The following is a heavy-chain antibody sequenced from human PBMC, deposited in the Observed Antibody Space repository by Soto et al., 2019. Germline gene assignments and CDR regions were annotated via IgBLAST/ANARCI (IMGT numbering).Heavy chain of an antibody. V-gene: IGHV1-46*01. CDR2: INPSGGST. D-gene: IGHD5-18*01. CDR3: ARDPSPQRGYSYGIDY. CDR1: GYTFTSYY. J-gene: IGHJ4*02. Sequence: EASVKVSCKASGYTFTSYYMHWVRQAPGQGLEWMGIINPSGGSTSYAQKFQGRVTMTRDTSTSTVYMELSSLRSEDTAVYYCARDPSPQRGYSYGIDYWGQGTLVTVSS.